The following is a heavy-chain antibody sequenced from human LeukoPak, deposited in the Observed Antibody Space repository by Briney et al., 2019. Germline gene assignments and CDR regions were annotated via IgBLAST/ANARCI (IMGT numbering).Heavy chain of an antibody. CDR2: ISYDGNNK. Sequence: GGSLRLSCAASGFTFSNFGMHWVRQAPGKGLEWVAVISYDGNNKYYTDSVKGRFTISRDNAKNTLYLQMDSLRAEDTAVYYCAKQMAVDYFDYWGQGTLVTVSS. J-gene: IGHJ4*02. V-gene: IGHV3-30*18. CDR1: GFTFSNFG. CDR3: AKQMAVDYFDY. D-gene: IGHD5-24*01.